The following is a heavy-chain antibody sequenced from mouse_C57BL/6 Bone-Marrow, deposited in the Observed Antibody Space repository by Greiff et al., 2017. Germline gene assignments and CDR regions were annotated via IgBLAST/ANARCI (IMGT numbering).Heavy chain of an antibody. V-gene: IGHV2-5*01. J-gene: IGHJ4*01. Sequence: VQLVESGPGLVQPSQSLSITCTVSGFSLTSYGVYWVRQSPGKGLEWLGVIWSGGSTDYNAAFMSRLNITKDNSKSQVFFKMNSLQADDTAIYYCAIHYYGSGYDYAMDYWGQGTSVTVSS. CDR1: GFSLTSYG. CDR2: IWSGGST. CDR3: AIHYYGSGYDYAMDY. D-gene: IGHD1-1*01.